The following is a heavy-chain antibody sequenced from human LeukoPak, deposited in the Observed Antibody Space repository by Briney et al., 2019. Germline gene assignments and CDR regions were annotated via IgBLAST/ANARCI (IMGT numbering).Heavy chain of an antibody. CDR3: ARHSHPDSSSWYWDY. Sequence: PGGSLRLSCAASGFTFSTYAMSWVRQAPGKGLEWIGYIYYSGSTNYNPSLKSRVTIPVDTSKNQFSLKLSSVTAADTAVYCRARHSHPDSSSWYWDYWGQGTLVTVSS. CDR2: IYYSGST. D-gene: IGHD6-13*01. J-gene: IGHJ4*02. V-gene: IGHV4-59*08. CDR1: GFTFSTYA.